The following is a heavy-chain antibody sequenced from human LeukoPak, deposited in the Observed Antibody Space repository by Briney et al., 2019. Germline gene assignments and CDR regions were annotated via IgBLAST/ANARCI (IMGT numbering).Heavy chain of an antibody. CDR3: ARETKHPGYSYGYSWFDP. D-gene: IGHD5-18*01. J-gene: IGHJ5*02. CDR1: GDSVSSNSAA. CDR2: TYYRSKWYH. Sequence: SQTLSLTCAISGDSVSSNSAAWNWIRQSPSRGLEWLGRTYYRSKWYHDYAVSVKSRITINPDTSKNQFSLRLNSVTPEDTAVYYCARETKHPGYSYGYSWFDPWGQGTLVTVSS. V-gene: IGHV6-1*01.